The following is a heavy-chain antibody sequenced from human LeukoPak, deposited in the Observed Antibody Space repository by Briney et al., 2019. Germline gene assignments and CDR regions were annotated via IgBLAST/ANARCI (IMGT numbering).Heavy chain of an antibody. CDR1: GFTFSNYA. CDR2: ISGSGGST. V-gene: IGHV3-23*01. D-gene: IGHD6-13*01. CDR3: AKVPSNRYFEGFDY. J-gene: IGHJ4*02. Sequence: GGSLRLSCAASGFTFSNYAMSWVRQAPGKGLEWVSAISGSGGSTYYADSVKGRFTISRDNSKNTLYLQMNSLRAEDTAVYYCAKVPSNRYFEGFDYWGQGTLVTVSS.